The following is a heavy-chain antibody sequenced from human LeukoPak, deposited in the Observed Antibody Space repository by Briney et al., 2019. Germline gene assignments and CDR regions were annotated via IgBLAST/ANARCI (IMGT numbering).Heavy chain of an antibody. CDR1: GFTVSSNY. J-gene: IGHJ4*02. D-gene: IGHD2-2*01. V-gene: IGHV3-7*01. CDR3: ARGRDVPDS. Sequence: PGGSLGLSCAASGFTVSSNYMSWVRQAPGKGLEWVANIKPDGSEKNYLASVKGRFTISRDNAKNSLYLQMNSLRAEDTAVYYCARGRDVPDSWGQGTLVTVSS. CDR2: IKPDGSEK.